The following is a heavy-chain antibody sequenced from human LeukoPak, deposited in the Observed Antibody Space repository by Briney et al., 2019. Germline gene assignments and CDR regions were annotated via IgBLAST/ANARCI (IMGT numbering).Heavy chain of an antibody. Sequence: PGGSLRLSCAASGFALSHYSMNWVRQAPGKGLEWVSAISGSGSNTYYADSVKGRFTISRDNSKSTLYLLINSLRADDTAVYYCARGNGDYAIHPDYWGQGTLVTVSS. CDR2: ISGSGSNT. J-gene: IGHJ4*02. CDR3: ARGNGDYAIHPDY. V-gene: IGHV3-21*04. CDR1: GFALSHYS. D-gene: IGHD4-17*01.